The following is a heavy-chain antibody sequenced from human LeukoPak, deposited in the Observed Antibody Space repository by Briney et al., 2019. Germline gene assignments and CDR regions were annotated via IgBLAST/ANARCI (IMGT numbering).Heavy chain of an antibody. J-gene: IGHJ4*02. CDR1: GYTFTSYY. V-gene: IGHV1-46*01. CDR2: INPSGDST. CDR3: ASGADVKSVDYNDRSAYSYYFDY. Sequence: ASVKVSCKASGYTFTSYYIHWVRQAPGQGLEWMGLINPSGDSTRYSHKFQGTVTMTRDTSISTAYMELSSLRSDDTAVYYCASGADVKSVDYNDRSAYSYYFDYWGQGTLVTVSS. D-gene: IGHD3-22*01.